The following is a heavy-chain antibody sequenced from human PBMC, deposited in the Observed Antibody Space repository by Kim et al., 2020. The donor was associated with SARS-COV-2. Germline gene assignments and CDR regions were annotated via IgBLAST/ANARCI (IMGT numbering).Heavy chain of an antibody. D-gene: IGHD3-22*01. CDR3: ARDGSMIEGDYFDY. CDR2: ISSSSSYI. Sequence: GGSLRLSCAASGFTFSSYSMNWVRQAPGKGLEWVSSISSSSSYIYYADSVKGRFTISRDNAKNSLYLQMNSLRAEDTAVYYCARDGSMIEGDYFDYWGQGTLVTVSS. CDR1: GFTFSSYS. J-gene: IGHJ4*02. V-gene: IGHV3-21*01.